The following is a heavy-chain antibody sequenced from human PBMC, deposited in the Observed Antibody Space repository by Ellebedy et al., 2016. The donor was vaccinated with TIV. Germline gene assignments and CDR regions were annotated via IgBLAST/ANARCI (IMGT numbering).Heavy chain of an antibody. J-gene: IGHJ1*01. D-gene: IGHD5-24*01. CDR1: GFTFSSYG. Sequence: PGGSLRLSCAASGFTFSSYGMTWVRQAPGKGLEWLSDISGSGDTTYYADSVNGRFTISRDNSKNTLYLQMNSLRAEDMAIYYCTKGYGFEYFQSWGQGTLVTVSS. CDR3: TKGYGFEYFQS. CDR2: ISGSGDTT. V-gene: IGHV3-23*01.